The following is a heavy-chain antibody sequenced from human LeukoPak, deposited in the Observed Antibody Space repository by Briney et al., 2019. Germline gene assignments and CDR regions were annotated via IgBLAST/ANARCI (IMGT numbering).Heavy chain of an antibody. Sequence: PGGSLRLSCAASGFTFDDYTMHWVRHAPGKGLEWVSLISWDGDSVSYADSVKGRFTISRDNTNNSLYLQMNSLRTEDTALYYCAKSGYYYYMDVWGKGTTVTVSS. V-gene: IGHV3-43*01. CDR1: GFTFDDYT. D-gene: IGHD6-25*01. J-gene: IGHJ6*03. CDR3: AKSGYYYYMDV. CDR2: ISWDGDSV.